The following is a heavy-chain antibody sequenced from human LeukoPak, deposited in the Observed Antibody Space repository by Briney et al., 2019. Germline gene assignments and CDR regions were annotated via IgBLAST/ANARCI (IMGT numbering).Heavy chain of an antibody. Sequence: PSETLSLTCIVSGGSISASAYYWGWIRQPPGEGLQWIGSIYYSGNTYYNPSLKSRVTISVDTSKNQFSLKLSSVTAADTAVYYCARGPPYIVVVTAIGFFDYWGQGTLVAVSS. CDR3: ARGPPYIVVVTAIGFFDY. V-gene: IGHV4-39*07. CDR2: IYYSGNT. D-gene: IGHD2-21*02. J-gene: IGHJ4*02. CDR1: GGSISASAYY.